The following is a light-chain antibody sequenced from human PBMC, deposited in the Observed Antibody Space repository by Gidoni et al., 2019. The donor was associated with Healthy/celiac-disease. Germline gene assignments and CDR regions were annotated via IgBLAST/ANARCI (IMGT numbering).Light chain of an antibody. CDR1: QDISNY. Sequence: DIQMTQSPSSLSASVGDRVTITCQASQDISNYLNWYQQKPGKAPKLLIYDASHLETGVPSRFSGSGSGTDFTFTISSLQPEDIATYYCQQYDNLFTFXPXTKVDIK. J-gene: IGKJ3*01. CDR2: DAS. CDR3: QQYDNLFT. V-gene: IGKV1-33*01.